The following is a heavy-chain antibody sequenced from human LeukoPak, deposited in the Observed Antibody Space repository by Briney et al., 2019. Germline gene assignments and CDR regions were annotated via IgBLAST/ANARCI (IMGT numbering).Heavy chain of an antibody. CDR3: ARHSHSGSNILGRYFDY. D-gene: IGHD1-26*01. V-gene: IGHV4-39*01. Sequence: PSETLSLTCTVSGGSISSSSYYWGWIRQPPGKGLEWIGSIYYSGSTYYNPSLKSRVTISVDTSKNQFSLKLSSVTAADTAVYYCARHSHSGSNILGRYFDYWGQGTLVTVSS. J-gene: IGHJ4*02. CDR2: IYYSGST. CDR1: GGSISSSSYY.